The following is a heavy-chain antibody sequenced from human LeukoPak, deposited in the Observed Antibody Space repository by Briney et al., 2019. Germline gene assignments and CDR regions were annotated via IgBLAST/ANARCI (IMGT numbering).Heavy chain of an antibody. CDR3: AKDRAEVPGSTTPGYYGMDV. V-gene: IGHV3-23*01. Sequence: PGRSLRLSCAASGFTFSSYAMSWVRQAPGKGLEWVSAISGSGGSTYYADSVKGRFTISRDNSKNTLYLQMNSLRAEDTAVYYCAKDRAEVPGSTTPGYYGMDVWGQGTTVTVS. CDR2: ISGSGGST. CDR1: GFTFSSYA. J-gene: IGHJ6*02. D-gene: IGHD1-1*01.